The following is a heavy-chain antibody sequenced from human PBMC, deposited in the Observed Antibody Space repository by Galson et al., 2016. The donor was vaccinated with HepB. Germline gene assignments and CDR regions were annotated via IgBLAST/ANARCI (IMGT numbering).Heavy chain of an antibody. CDR3: ARLSLMELAANWFDS. Sequence: TLSLTCTVSGGSINSGDYYWSWIRQSPGKGLEWIGYMYYSGSTHYNPSLTSRVAMSVDRSKLQFSLKLSSMTVADTAVYYCARLSLMELAANWFDSWGQGIPVIVSS. V-gene: IGHV4-30-4*01. J-gene: IGHJ5*01. CDR1: GGSINSGDYY. D-gene: IGHD1-7*01. CDR2: MYYSGST.